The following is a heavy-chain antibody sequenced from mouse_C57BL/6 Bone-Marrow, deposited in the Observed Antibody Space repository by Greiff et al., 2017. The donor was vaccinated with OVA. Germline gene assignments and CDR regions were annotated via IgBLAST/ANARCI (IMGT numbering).Heavy chain of an antibody. Sequence: EVQRVESGGDLVKPGGSLKLSCAASGFTFSSYGLSWVRQTPDQRLEWVATISSCGSYTYYPDSVKGRFTISRDNAKNTLYLQMSSLKSEDTAMYYCARPYVTGTFAMDYWGKGTSVTVSS. CDR3: ARPYVTGTFAMDY. D-gene: IGHD4-1*01. V-gene: IGHV5-6*01. CDR2: ISSCGSYT. J-gene: IGHJ4*01. CDR1: GFTFSSYG.